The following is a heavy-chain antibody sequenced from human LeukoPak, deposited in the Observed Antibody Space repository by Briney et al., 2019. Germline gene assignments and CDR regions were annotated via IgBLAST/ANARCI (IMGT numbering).Heavy chain of an antibody. J-gene: IGHJ4*02. D-gene: IGHD1-1*01. CDR3: ARGTSGMPIED. CDR1: GLTFSSHW. V-gene: IGHV3-74*01. CDR2: INSDGSSI. Sequence: QPGGSLRLSCAGSGLTFSSHWMYWVRQAPGRGLLWVSRINSDGSSISYADSVKGRFTISRDNAKNTLYLQMNSLRAEDTAVYYCARGTSGMPIEDWGQGTLVTVSS.